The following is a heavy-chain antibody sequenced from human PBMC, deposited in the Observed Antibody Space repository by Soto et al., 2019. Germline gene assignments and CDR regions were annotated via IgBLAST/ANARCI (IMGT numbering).Heavy chain of an antibody. CDR2: IYYSGST. J-gene: IGHJ6*02. CDR3: ARDLVVRGVRSPYGMDV. CDR1: GGSTSSYY. D-gene: IGHD3-10*01. Sequence: SETLSLTCTVSGGSTSSYYWSWIRQPPGKGLEWIGYIYYSGSTNYNPSLKSRVTISVDTSKNQFSLKLSSVTAADTAVYYCARDLVVRGVRSPYGMDVWGQGTTVTVSS. V-gene: IGHV4-59*01.